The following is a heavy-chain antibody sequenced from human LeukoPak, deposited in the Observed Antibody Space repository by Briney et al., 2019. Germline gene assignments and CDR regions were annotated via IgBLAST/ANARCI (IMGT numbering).Heavy chain of an antibody. CDR2: IYYSGST. Sequence: SETLSLTCTVSDGSISSGTYYWVWLRPPPGKGLEWIGSIYYSGSTYYNPSLKSRVTMSVDTPKNQFSLKLSSVTAADTAVYYCARPSGSSWYAYYFDPWGQGSLVTVSS. J-gene: IGHJ5*02. D-gene: IGHD6-13*01. CDR1: DGSISSGTYY. V-gene: IGHV4-39*07. CDR3: ARPSGSSWYAYYFDP.